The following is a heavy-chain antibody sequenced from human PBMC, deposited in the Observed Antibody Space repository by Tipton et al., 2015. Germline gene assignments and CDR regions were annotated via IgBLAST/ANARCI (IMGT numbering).Heavy chain of an antibody. Sequence: GSLRLSCAASGFTISLNFMSWVRQAPGKGLVWVARIESDGSSPTYADSVKGRFTISRDNAKNTLYLQMNSLRAEDTAVYYCARGKLKIDYRGQGTLVAVSS. V-gene: IGHV3-74*01. CDR3: ARGKLKIDY. CDR2: IESDGSSP. D-gene: IGHD1-7*01. CDR1: GFTISLNF. J-gene: IGHJ4*02.